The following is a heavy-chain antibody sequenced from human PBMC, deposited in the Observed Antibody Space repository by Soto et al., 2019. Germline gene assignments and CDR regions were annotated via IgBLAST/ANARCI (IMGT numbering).Heavy chain of an antibody. CDR2: INPNSGGT. V-gene: IGHV1-2*02. D-gene: IGHD6-13*01. Sequence: ASVKVSCKASGCTFTGYYMHWVRQAPGQGLEWMGWINPNSGGTNYAQKFQGRVTMTRDTSISTAYMELSRLRSDDTAVYYCAREGIAAADRNWFDPWGQGTLVTVSS. CDR3: AREGIAAADRNWFDP. CDR1: GCTFTGYY. J-gene: IGHJ5*02.